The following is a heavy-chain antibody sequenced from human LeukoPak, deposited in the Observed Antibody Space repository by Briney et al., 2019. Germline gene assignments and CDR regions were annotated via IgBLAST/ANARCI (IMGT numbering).Heavy chain of an antibody. CDR3: ADPKELGY. CDR2: ISYTGNT. CDR1: GVFINSNTYS. Sequence: SETLSLTCTVSGVFINSNTYSWGWIRQPPGGGLEWIGTISYTGNTYYNPSLKSRVTISVDTSKNQFSLKLSSVTAADTAVYYCADPKELGYWGQGTLVTVSS. J-gene: IGHJ4*02. V-gene: IGHV4-39*07. D-gene: IGHD1-7*01.